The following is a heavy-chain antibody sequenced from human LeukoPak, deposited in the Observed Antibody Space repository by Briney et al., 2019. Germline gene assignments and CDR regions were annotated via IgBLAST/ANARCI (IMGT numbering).Heavy chain of an antibody. CDR3: ARVPCSSTNCYDDFFDY. J-gene: IGHJ4*02. V-gene: IGHV3-30*04. D-gene: IGHD2-2*01. Sequence: GGSLRLSCAASGFTFSTYAMHWVRQAPGQGLEWVAVTSHDQSDKYYADSVKGRFTISRDNSKKTLFLRMNSLTPEDTAVYYCARVPCSSTNCYDDFFDYWGQGTLVSVSS. CDR2: TSHDQSDK. CDR1: GFTFSTYA.